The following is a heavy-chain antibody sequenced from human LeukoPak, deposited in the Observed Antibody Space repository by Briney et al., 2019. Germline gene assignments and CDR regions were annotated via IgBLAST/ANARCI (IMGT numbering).Heavy chain of an antibody. V-gene: IGHV3-30*04. Sequence: PGGSLRLSCAASGFTFSSYVMHWVRQAPGKGLEWVAIISYDGSNEYYADSLKGRFTISRDNSKNTLYLQMNSLRAEDTAVYYCAHPTEYSSSWYGNWFDPWGQGTLVTVSS. J-gene: IGHJ5*02. D-gene: IGHD6-13*01. CDR2: ISYDGSNE. CDR1: GFTFSSYV. CDR3: AHPTEYSSSWYGNWFDP.